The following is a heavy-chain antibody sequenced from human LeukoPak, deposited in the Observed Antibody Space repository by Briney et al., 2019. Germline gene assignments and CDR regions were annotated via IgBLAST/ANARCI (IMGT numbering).Heavy chain of an antibody. D-gene: IGHD3-10*01. CDR2: VSGGSDYI. V-gene: IGHV3-21*01. J-gene: IGHJ4*02. CDR3: AGLGGGSGSSHNPLVDH. CDR1: GFSFSSYS. Sequence: GGSLRLSCAASGFSFSSYSMNWVRQAPGKGLEWVSSVSGGSDYIYYADSVKGRFTISRDNAINSLYLQMNSLRAEDTAVYYCAGLGGGSGSSHNPLVDHWGQGTLVTVSS.